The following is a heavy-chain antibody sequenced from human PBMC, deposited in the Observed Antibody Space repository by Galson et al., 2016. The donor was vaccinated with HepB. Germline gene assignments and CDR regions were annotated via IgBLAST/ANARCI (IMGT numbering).Heavy chain of an antibody. CDR2: IDWDGDG. CDR1: GFSLHTSGVA. CDR3: ARTRGNSGHDFYFEY. V-gene: IGHV2-70*01. D-gene: IGHD5-12*01. Sequence: PALVKPTQTLTLTCSFSGFSLHTSGVAVGWIRQPPGKALEWLALIDWDGDGYYSTSLKTRPSISRDPSKNQVVLTMTNMEPVDTATYYCARTRGNSGHDFYFEYWGQGTLVTVSS. J-gene: IGHJ4*02.